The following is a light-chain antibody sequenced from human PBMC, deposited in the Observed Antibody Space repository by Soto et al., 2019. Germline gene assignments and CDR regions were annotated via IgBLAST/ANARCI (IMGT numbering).Light chain of an antibody. CDR3: QQYNNWPSWT. V-gene: IGKV3-15*01. J-gene: IGKJ1*01. CDR1: QSISFN. CDR2: IAS. Sequence: EIVMTHSPAALSVSPWERVTLSCRASQSISFNLAWYQQKPGQAPRLLIYIASTRAAGIPARFSGSGSGTEFTLIISSLQSEDSAIYYCQQYNNWPSWTFGQGTKVDIK.